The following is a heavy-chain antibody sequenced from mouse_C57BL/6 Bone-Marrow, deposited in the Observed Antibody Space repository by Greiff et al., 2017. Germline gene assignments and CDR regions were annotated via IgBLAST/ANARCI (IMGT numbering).Heavy chain of an antibody. CDR1: GFTFSSYA. Sequence: EVKLVESGGGLVKPGGSLKLSCAASGFTFSSYAMSWVRQTPEKRLAWVATISDGGSYTSYPDNVQGRFTISRDNAKNHLYLQRSHLKSEETAMYYCAREGDYRGQGTTLTVSS. V-gene: IGHV5-4*01. J-gene: IGHJ2*01. CDR2: ISDGGSYT. CDR3: AREGDY.